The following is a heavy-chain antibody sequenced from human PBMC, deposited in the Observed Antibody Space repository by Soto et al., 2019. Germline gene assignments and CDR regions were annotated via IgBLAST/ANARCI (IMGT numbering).Heavy chain of an antibody. V-gene: IGHV3-11*03. CDR1: GFTFGDSY. Sequence: GGTLRLSCAVSGFTFGDSYMSWIRQAPGKGLEWLSYISPGSRYPAYAASVKGRFSISRDDSKSIAYLQMNSLKIEDTAVYYCTRSLAIDFDSWGQGTLVTVSS. CDR2: ISPGSRYP. CDR3: TRSLAIDFDS. J-gene: IGHJ4*02.